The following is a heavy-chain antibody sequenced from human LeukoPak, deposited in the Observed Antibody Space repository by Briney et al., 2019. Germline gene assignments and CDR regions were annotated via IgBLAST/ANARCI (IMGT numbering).Heavy chain of an antibody. D-gene: IGHD2-2*01. CDR1: GFTFSSYS. V-gene: IGHV3-21*01. J-gene: IGHJ6*02. Sequence: GGSLRLSCAASGFTFSSYSMNWVRQAPGKGLEWVSSISSSSSYIYYADSVKGRFTISRDNAKNSLYLQMNSLRAEDTAVYYCARDRDSGDCSSTSCNLYYYYYGMDVWGQGTTVTVSS. CDR2: ISSSSSYI. CDR3: ARDRDSGDCSSTSCNLYYYYYGMDV.